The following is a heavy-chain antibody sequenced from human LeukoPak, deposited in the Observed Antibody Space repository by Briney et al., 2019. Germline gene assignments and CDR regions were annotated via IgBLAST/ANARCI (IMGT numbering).Heavy chain of an antibody. Sequence: SVKVSCKASGYTFTIYAMHWVRQAPGQRLEWMGWINAGNGNTKYSQKFQGRVTITRDTSASTAYMELSSLRSEDTAVYYCARAVEMATITSNFDYWGQGTLVTVSS. CDR1: GYTFTIYA. J-gene: IGHJ4*02. CDR2: INAGNGNT. V-gene: IGHV1-3*01. CDR3: ARAVEMATITSNFDY. D-gene: IGHD5-24*01.